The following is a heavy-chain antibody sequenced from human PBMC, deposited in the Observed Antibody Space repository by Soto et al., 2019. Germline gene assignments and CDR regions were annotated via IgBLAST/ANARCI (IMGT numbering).Heavy chain of an antibody. Sequence: EVQLVESGGGLVKPGGSLRLSCAASGFTFSSYSMNWVRQAPGKGLEWVSSISSSSSYIYYADSVKGRFTISRDNAKNSLYLQMNSLRAEDTAVYYCARDVAMDQFDAFDIWGQGTMVTVSS. CDR2: ISSSSSYI. CDR3: ARDVAMDQFDAFDI. D-gene: IGHD5-18*01. V-gene: IGHV3-21*01. J-gene: IGHJ3*02. CDR1: GFTFSSYS.